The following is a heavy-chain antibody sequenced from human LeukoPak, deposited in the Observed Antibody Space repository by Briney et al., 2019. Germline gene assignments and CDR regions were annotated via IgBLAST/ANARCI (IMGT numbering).Heavy chain of an antibody. J-gene: IGHJ3*02. Sequence: PGGSLRLSCAASGFTVSSNYMSWVRQAPGKGLEWVSVSYSGGSTYYADAVEGSCTISSDNSKNTLYLQMNSRRADDTTVYYYGRNKTGYSSGSYQSLRALDIWGQGTIVTVSS. D-gene: IGHD6-19*01. V-gene: IGHV3-66*01. CDR3: GRNKTGYSSGSYQSLRALDI. CDR2: SYSGGST. CDR1: GFTVSSNY.